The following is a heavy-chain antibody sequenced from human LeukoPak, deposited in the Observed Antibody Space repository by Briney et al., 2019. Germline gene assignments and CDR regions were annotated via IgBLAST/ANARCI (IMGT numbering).Heavy chain of an antibody. CDR1: GGSISSGSYY. V-gene: IGHV4-61*02. D-gene: IGHD6-13*01. Sequence: TLSLTCTVSGGSISSGSYYWSWIRQPAGKGLEWIGRIYTSGSTNYNPSLKSRVTISVDTSKNQFSLKLSSVTAADTAVYYCARDSGIAAAAFDYWGQGTLVTVSS. J-gene: IGHJ4*02. CDR3: ARDSGIAAAAFDY. CDR2: IYTSGST.